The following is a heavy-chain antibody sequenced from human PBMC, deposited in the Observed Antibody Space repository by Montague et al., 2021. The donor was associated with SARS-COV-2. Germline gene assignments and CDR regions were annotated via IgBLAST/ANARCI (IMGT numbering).Heavy chain of an antibody. V-gene: IGHV4-34*01. D-gene: IGHD1-7*01. CDR2: INHSGST. Sequence: ETLSLTCAVYGGSFSGYYWSWIRQPPGKGLEWIGEINHSGSTNYNPSLKSRVTISVDTSKNQFSLKLSSVTAADTAVYYCARGRTGTTFYYYYYGMDVWGQGTTVTVSS. CDR3: ARGRTGTTFYYYYYGMDV. CDR1: GGSFSGYY. J-gene: IGHJ6*02.